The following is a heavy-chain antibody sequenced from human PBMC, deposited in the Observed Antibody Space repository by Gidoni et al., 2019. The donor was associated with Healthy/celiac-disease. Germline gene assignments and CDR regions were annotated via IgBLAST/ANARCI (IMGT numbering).Heavy chain of an antibody. D-gene: IGHD5-12*01. V-gene: IGHV4-59*01. CDR1: GGSISSYY. CDR3: ARRDGYNKGLGY. J-gene: IGHJ4*02. Sequence: QVQLQESGPGLVKPSETLSLTCTASGGSISSYYWSWIRQPPGKGLDWIGYIYYSGSTNYNPSLKSRVTISVDTSKNQFSLKLSSVTAADTAVYYCARRDGYNKGLGYWGQGTLVTVSS. CDR2: IYYSGST.